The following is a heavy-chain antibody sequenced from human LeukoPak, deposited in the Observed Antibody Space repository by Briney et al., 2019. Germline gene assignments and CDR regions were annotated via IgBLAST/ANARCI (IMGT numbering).Heavy chain of an antibody. CDR1: GFTFSSYS. CDR3: ARGEVSCGYDCLNYFDY. CDR2: ISSSSSYI. J-gene: IGHJ4*02. Sequence: GGSLRLSCAASGFTFSSYSMNWVRQAPGKGLEWVSSISSSSSYIYYADSVKGRFTISRDNAKNSLYLQMNSLRAEDTAVYYCARGEVSCGYDCLNYFDYWGQGTLVTVSS. D-gene: IGHD5-12*01. V-gene: IGHV3-21*04.